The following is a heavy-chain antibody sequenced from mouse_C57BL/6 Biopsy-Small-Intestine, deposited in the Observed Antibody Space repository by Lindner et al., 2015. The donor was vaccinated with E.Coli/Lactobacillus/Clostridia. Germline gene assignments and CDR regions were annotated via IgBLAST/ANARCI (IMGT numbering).Heavy chain of an antibody. J-gene: IGHJ1*03. CDR3: ARSTTVVPSYWYFDV. CDR1: GYSFTSYY. D-gene: IGHD1-1*01. V-gene: IGHV1-66*01. CDR2: IYPGSGNT. Sequence: VQLQESGPELVKPGASVKISCKASGYSFTSYYIHWVKQRPGQGLELIGWIYPGSGNTKYNEKFKGKATLTADTSSSTAYMQLSSLTSEDSAVYYCARSTTVVPSYWYFDVWGTGTTVTVSS.